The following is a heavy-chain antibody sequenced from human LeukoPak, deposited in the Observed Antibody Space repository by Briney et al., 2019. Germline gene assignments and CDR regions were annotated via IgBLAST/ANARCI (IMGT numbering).Heavy chain of an antibody. CDR2: IYYSGST. D-gene: IGHD2-15*01. CDR3: ARRLPGAYFDY. Sequence: SETLSLTCTVSGGSISSYYWSWIRQPPGKGLEWIGYIYYSGSTNYNPSLKSRVTISVDTSKNQFSLKLSSVTAADTAVYYCARRLPGAYFDYWGQGTLVTVSS. J-gene: IGHJ4*02. CDR1: GGSISSYY. V-gene: IGHV4-59*08.